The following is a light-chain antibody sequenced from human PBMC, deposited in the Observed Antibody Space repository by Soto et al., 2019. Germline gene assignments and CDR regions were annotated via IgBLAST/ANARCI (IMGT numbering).Light chain of an antibody. V-gene: IGLV2-14*01. CDR2: EVD. CDR1: SSDVGHYNF. CDR3: SSYTSTNTYV. Sequence: ALTQPASVSGSPGQSITISCTGSSSDVGHYNFVSWYQQHPTKAPKLMIYEVDKRPSGVPYRFSGSKSANTASLTISGLQPEDEADYYCSSYTSTNTYVFGTGTKVTVL. J-gene: IGLJ1*01.